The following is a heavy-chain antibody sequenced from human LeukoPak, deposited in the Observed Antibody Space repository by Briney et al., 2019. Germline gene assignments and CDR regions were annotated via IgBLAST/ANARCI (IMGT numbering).Heavy chain of an antibody. CDR3: ARDIKTVGGYYYDH. D-gene: IGHD3-3*01. CDR2: IYTSGST. Sequence: SETLSLTCTVSGGSISSYYWSWIRQPAGKGLEWIGRIYTSGSTNYNPSLKSRVTMSVDTSKNQFSLKLNSVTAADTAVYYCARDIKTVGGYYYDHWGQGTLVTVSS. V-gene: IGHV4-4*07. J-gene: IGHJ4*02. CDR1: GGSISSYY.